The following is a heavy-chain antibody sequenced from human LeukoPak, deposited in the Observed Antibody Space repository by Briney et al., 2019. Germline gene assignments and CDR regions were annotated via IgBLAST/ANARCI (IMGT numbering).Heavy chain of an antibody. J-gene: IGHJ4*02. D-gene: IGHD5-24*01. CDR3: ARGRDGYNFLNRGEYYYFDY. CDR2: IYTSGST. V-gene: IGHV4-61*02. Sequence: SETLSLTCTVSGGSISSGSYYWSWIRQPAGKGLEWIGRIYTSGSTNYNPSLKSRVTISVDTSKNQFSLKLNSVTAADTAVYYCARGRDGYNFLNRGEYYYFDYWGQGTLVTVSS. CDR1: GGSISSGSYY.